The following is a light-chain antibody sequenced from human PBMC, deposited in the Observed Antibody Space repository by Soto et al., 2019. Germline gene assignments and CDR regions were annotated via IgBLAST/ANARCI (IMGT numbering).Light chain of an antibody. V-gene: IGKV3-20*01. CDR1: QSVSSNN. Sequence: LTLSPGTLSFSPGQRATLSWRASQSVSSNNLAWYQQKLGRAPRLLISRASRRATGIPDRFSGSGSGTEFTLTISRLESEDFGVYYCQQYSRSPSTFGQGTRLEIK. CDR2: RAS. J-gene: IGKJ5*01. CDR3: QQYSRSPST.